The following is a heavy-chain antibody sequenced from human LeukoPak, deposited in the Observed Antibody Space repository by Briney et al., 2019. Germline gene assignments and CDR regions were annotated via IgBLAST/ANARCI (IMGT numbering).Heavy chain of an antibody. V-gene: IGHV1-8*01. CDR2: MNPNSGNT. CDR3: ARGLRWRWLQSYFDY. D-gene: IGHD5-24*01. CDR1: GYTFTSYD. J-gene: IGHJ4*02. Sequence: ASVKVSCKTSGYTFTSYDINWVRQATGQGLERMGWMNPNSGNTGYAQKFQGRVTMTRNTSISTAYMELSSLRSEDTAVYYCARGLRWRWLQSYFDYWGQGTLVTVSS.